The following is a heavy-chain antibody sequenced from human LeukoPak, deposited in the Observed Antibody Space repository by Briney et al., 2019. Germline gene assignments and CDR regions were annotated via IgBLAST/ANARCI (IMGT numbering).Heavy chain of an antibody. D-gene: IGHD4-11*01. Sequence: SETLSLTCTVSGGSISSYYWSWIRQPPGKGLEWIGYIYYSGSTNYNPSLKSRVTISVDTSKNQFSLKLSSVTAADTAVYYCARDLGDSNYFWFDPWGQGTLVTVSS. J-gene: IGHJ5*02. CDR3: ARDLGDSNYFWFDP. CDR2: IYYSGST. V-gene: IGHV4-59*01. CDR1: GGSISSYY.